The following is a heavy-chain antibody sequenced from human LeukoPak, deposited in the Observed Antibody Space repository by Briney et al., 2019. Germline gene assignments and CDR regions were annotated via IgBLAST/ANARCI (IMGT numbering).Heavy chain of an antibody. J-gene: IGHJ6*03. CDR2: IWYDRSNK. CDR3: ARKGRSIAARPLPHYYYYYMDV. V-gene: IGHV3-33*01. D-gene: IGHD6-6*01. Sequence: GRSLRLSCAASGFTFSSYGMHWVRQAPGKGLGWVAVIWYDRSNKYYADSVKGRFTISRDNSKNTLYLQMNSLRAEDTAVYYCARKGRSIAARPLPHYYYYYMDVWGKGTTVTVSS. CDR1: GFTFSSYG.